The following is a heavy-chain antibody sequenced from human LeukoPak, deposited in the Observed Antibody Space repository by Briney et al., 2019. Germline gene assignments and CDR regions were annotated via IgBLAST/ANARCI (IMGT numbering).Heavy chain of an antibody. CDR2: INPSGGST. D-gene: IGHD3-10*01. CDR1: GYTFTSCY. V-gene: IGHV1-46*01. J-gene: IGHJ5*02. CDR3: ARDAPHIRMVRGAVEWFDP. Sequence: GASVKVSCKASGYTFTSCYMHWVRQAPGQGLEWMGIINPSGGSTSYAQKFQGRVTMTRDTSTSTVYMELSSLRSEDTAVYYCARDAPHIRMVRGAVEWFDPWGQGTLVTISS.